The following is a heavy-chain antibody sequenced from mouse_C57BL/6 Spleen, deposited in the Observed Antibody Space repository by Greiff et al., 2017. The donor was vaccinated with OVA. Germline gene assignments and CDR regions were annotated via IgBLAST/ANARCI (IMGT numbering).Heavy chain of an antibody. D-gene: IGHD1-1*01. V-gene: IGHV8-12*01. J-gene: IGHJ1*03. CDR1: GFSLSTSGMG. Sequence: QVTLKECGPGILQSSQTLSLTCSFSGFSLSTSGMGVSWIRQPSGKGLEWLAHIYWDDDKRYTPSLKSRLTISKDTSRNQVFLKITSVDTADTATYYCARYYGSSYGGFPFDVWGTGTTVTVSS. CDR2: IYWDDDK. CDR3: ARYYGSSYGGFPFDV.